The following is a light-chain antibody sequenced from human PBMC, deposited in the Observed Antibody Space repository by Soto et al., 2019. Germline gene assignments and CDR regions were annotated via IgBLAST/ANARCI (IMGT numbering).Light chain of an antibody. J-gene: IGKJ1*01. CDR1: QGVSRGH. Sequence: EIVLTQSPGTLSLRPGEGATVSCRASQGVSRGHLAWYQQKPGQAPRLLIYDASSRASGVPDRFSGSGSGTDFTLTISSLQSGDFAVYYCQQYADWPRTFGQGTKVDIK. CDR2: DAS. V-gene: IGKV3-20*01. CDR3: QQYADWPRT.